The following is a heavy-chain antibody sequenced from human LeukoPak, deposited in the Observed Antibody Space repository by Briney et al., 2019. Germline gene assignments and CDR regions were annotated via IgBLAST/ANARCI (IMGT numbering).Heavy chain of an antibody. CDR2: ISYDGSTK. Sequence: GGSLRLSCAASGFIFSSFPMHWVRQAPGKGLEWVAVISYDGSTKYYADSVKGRFTISRDNSKNKLFLQMNSLRAEDTAVYYCAKTDTYCSSTSCYTDQHFDYWGQGTLVTVSS. V-gene: IGHV3-30-3*02. CDR1: GFIFSSFP. D-gene: IGHD2-2*02. CDR3: AKTDTYCSSTSCYTDQHFDY. J-gene: IGHJ4*02.